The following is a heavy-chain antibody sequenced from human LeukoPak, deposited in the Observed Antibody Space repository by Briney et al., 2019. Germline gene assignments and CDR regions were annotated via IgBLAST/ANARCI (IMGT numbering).Heavy chain of an antibody. CDR3: AKDSPVATR. CDR2: ITDSGDGT. D-gene: IGHD2-15*01. Sequence: GGSLRLSCAASGFTFSSSATSWVRQAPGKGLEWVSSITDSGDGTYYADSVKGRFTISRDDSKNTLYLQMNSLRAEDTAVYYCAKDSPVATRWGQGTLVTVSS. J-gene: IGHJ4*02. V-gene: IGHV3-23*01. CDR1: GFTFSSSA.